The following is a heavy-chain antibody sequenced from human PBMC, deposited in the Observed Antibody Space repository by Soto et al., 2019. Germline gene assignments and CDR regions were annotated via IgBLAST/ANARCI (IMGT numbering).Heavy chain of an antibody. CDR1: GFTFSSYA. Sequence: GGSLRLSCEASGFTFSSYAMGWVRQAPGKGLEWVSDISGSGDNTYYADSLKGRFTISRDNSKNTVYLQMNSLRAEDTAVYYCAKGLGSSWFYNWFDPWGQGTLVTVSS. J-gene: IGHJ5*02. CDR3: AKGLGSSWFYNWFDP. V-gene: IGHV3-23*01. D-gene: IGHD6-13*01. CDR2: ISGSGDNT.